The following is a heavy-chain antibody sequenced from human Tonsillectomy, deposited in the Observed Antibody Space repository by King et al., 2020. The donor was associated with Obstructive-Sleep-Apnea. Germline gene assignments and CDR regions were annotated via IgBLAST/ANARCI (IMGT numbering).Heavy chain of an antibody. V-gene: IGHV3-21*01. CDR3: ARMDYNWNDGGEGY. J-gene: IGHJ4*02. D-gene: IGHD1-20*01. CDR2: ISSSSSYI. CDR1: GFTFSSYS. Sequence: VQLVESGGGLVKPGGSLRLSCAASGFTFSSYSMNWVRQAPGKGLEWVSSISSSSSYIYYADSVKGRFTISRDNAKNSLYLQMNSLRAEDTAVYYCARMDYNWNDGGEGYWGQGTLVTVSS.